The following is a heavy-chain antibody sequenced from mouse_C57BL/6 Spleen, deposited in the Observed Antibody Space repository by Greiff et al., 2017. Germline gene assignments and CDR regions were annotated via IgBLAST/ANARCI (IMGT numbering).Heavy chain of an antibody. CDR2: IYPGSGNT. CDR3: ARNMYDGYYVGFAV. CDR1: GYTFTDYY. Sequence: QVQLQQSGAELVRPGASVKLSCKASGYTFTDYYINWVKQRPGQGLEWIARIYPGSGNTYYNEKFKGKATLTAEKSSSTAYMQLSSLTSEDSAVYFCARNMYDGYYVGFAVWGTATTAPASS. J-gene: IGHJ1*03. D-gene: IGHD2-3*01. V-gene: IGHV1-76*01.